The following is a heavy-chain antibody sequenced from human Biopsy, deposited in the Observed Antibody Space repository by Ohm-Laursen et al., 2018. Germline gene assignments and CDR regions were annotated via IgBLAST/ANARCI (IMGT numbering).Heavy chain of an antibody. Sequence: PLRLSCAASGFTFSNYAMSWVRQAPGKGLEWVSAISGSAGSTNYADSVKGRFTISRDNSKNTLYLQLNSLRAEDTALYYCAKINPSSIYYYYGMDVWGQGTTVTVSS. CDR2: ISGSAGST. V-gene: IGHV3-23*01. J-gene: IGHJ6*02. CDR3: AKINPSSIYYYYGMDV. CDR1: GFTFSNYA.